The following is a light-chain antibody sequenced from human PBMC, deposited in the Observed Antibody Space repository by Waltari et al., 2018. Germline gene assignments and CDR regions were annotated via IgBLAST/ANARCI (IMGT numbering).Light chain of an antibody. J-gene: IGKJ2*01. CDR2: AAA. CDR3: QQYKTWPYA. V-gene: IGKV3-15*01. Sequence: EIVLRQSPATLSVSAGETVTLSCRASQSVGTNLAWYQHTPGQAPRLLIYAAATRATGVPGRFTGSGSATEFTLTIDNLQSEDFALFYCQQYKTWPYAFGQGTKIEMK. CDR1: QSVGTN.